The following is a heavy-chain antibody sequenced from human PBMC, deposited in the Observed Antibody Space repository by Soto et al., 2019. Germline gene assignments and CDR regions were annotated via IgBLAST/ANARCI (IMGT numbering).Heavy chain of an antibody. J-gene: IGHJ4*02. D-gene: IGHD5-12*01. CDR2: INAGNGNT. V-gene: IGHV1-3*01. CDR3: ARAISGYVT. CDR1: GITFSTYA. Sequence: QVQLVQSGAEVKKPGASVKVSCKASGITFSTYAIHWVRQDPGQGLEWMGWINAGNGNTRYSQKFQGRVTLTRHTSASTTYMDLSSLRSEDTAIYYCARAISGYVTWGQGTMVTVSS.